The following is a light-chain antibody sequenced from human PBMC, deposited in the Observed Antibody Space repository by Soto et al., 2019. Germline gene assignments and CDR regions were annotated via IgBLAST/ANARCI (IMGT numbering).Light chain of an antibody. CDR2: KAS. Sequence: DIQMTQSPSTLSASVGDRVTITCRASQSISSWLAWYQQKPGKAPKLLIYKASSLESGVPSRFSGSGSGTEFTLTISRLQPDDFATYYCQQYNSYSRMYTFGQGTKLEIK. J-gene: IGKJ2*01. CDR3: QQYNSYSRMYT. CDR1: QSISSW. V-gene: IGKV1-5*03.